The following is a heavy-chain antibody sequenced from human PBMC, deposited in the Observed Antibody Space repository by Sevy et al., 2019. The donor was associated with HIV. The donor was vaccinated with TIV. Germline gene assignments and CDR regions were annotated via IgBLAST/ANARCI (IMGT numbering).Heavy chain of an antibody. CDR1: GYTLTELS. Sequence: ASVKVSCKVSGYTLTELSMHWVRQAPGKGLEWMGGFDPEDGETIYAQKFQGRVTMTEDTSTDTAYMELSGLRSEDTAVYYCATCQYYYGSGSYPKYYYYYGMDVWGQGTTVTVSS. CDR3: ATCQYYYGSGSYPKYYYYYGMDV. D-gene: IGHD3-10*01. CDR2: FDPEDGET. J-gene: IGHJ6*02. V-gene: IGHV1-24*01.